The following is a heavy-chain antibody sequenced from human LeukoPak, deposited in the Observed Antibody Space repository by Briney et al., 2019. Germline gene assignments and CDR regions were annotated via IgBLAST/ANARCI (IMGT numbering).Heavy chain of an antibody. V-gene: IGHV3-30*04. CDR1: GFTFSSYA. CDR3: AREALVRGVIIVENFDY. CDR2: ISYDGSNK. D-gene: IGHD3-10*02. J-gene: IGHJ4*02. Sequence: QPGRSLRLSCAASGFTFSSYAMHWVRQAPGKGLEWVAVISYDGSNKYYADSVKGRFTISRDNSKNTLYLQMNSLRAEDTAVYYCAREALVRGVIIVENFDYWGQGTLVTVSS.